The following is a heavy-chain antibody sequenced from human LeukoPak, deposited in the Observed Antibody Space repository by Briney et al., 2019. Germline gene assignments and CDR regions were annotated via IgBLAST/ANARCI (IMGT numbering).Heavy chain of an antibody. CDR2: IKQDGSEK. CDR1: GFTFSSYW. V-gene: IGHV3-7*01. D-gene: IGHD3-22*01. CDR3: ARMTYYYDSSGYYYPRCFDY. J-gene: IGHJ4*02. Sequence: PGGSLRLSCAASGFTFSSYWMSWVRQAPGKGLEGVANIKQDGSEKYYVDSVKGRFTISRDNAKNSLYLQMNSLRAEDTAVYYCARMTYYYDSSGYYYPRCFDYWGQGTLVTVSS.